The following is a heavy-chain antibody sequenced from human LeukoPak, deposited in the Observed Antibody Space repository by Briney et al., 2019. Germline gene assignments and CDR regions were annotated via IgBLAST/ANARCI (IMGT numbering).Heavy chain of an antibody. Sequence: GGSLRLSCAASGFTVSSNYMSWVRQAPGKGLEWVSVISGSGGGTYYADSVKGRFTISRDNSRNTLYLQMNSLRVEDTAVYYCAKTTGNIVGAYFDYWGQGTLVTVSS. V-gene: IGHV3-23*01. CDR2: ISGSGGGT. CDR1: GFTVSSNY. J-gene: IGHJ4*02. D-gene: IGHD1-26*01. CDR3: AKTTGNIVGAYFDY.